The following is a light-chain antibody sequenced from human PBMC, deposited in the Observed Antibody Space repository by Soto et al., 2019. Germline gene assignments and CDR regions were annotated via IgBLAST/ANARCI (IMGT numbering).Light chain of an antibody. J-gene: IGKJ4*01. V-gene: IGKV1-9*01. Sequence: HLTQSPSSLSAFVGDRVIITCRASQGISSYLAWYQQEPGMAPNLLIYAASTLQSGVPSRFSGSGSGTDFTLTISGLQPEDIATYYCQQLKSYPLAFGGGTKVDIK. CDR1: QGISSY. CDR3: QQLKSYPLA. CDR2: AAS.